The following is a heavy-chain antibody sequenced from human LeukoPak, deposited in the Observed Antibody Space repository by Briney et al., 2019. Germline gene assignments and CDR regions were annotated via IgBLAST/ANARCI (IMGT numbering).Heavy chain of an antibody. J-gene: IGHJ6*02. V-gene: IGHV3-33*08. CDR2: IWYDGSNK. CDR3: ARPMVRGDYYYYYGMDV. D-gene: IGHD3-10*01. CDR1: GFTFSGHW. Sequence: GGSLRLSCAASGFTFSGHWMTWVRQAPGKGLEWVAVIWYDGSNKYYADSVKGRFTISRDNSKNTLYLQMNSLRAEDTAVYYCARPMVRGDYYYYYGMDVWGQGTTVTVSS.